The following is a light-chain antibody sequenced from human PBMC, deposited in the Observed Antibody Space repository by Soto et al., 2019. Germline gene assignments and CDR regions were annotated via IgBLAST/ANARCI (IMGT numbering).Light chain of an antibody. J-gene: IGKJ4*01. V-gene: IGKV1-27*01. CDR3: QRYYNAPFT. CDR2: AAS. CDR1: QGIKNY. Sequence: DIQVTQYTSSLSASVGDRVTITCRASQGIKNYLAWYQQKPGEIPKLLIYAASTLESGIPPRFSGSGSGTDFTLTINNLQPEDVATYYCQRYYNAPFTFGGGTKVEIK.